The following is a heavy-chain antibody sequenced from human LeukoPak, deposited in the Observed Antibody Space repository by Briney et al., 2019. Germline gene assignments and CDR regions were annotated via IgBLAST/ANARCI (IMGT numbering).Heavy chain of an antibody. Sequence: GGSLRPSCAASGFTFSSYAMHWVRQAPGKGLEWVAVISYDGSNKYYADSVKGRFTISRDNSKNTRYLQMNSLRAEDTAVYDCARGKTGTLDYSGQGTLVTVSS. D-gene: IGHD1-1*01. J-gene: IGHJ4*02. V-gene: IGHV3-30*04. CDR2: ISYDGSNK. CDR3: ARGKTGTLDY. CDR1: GFTFSSYA.